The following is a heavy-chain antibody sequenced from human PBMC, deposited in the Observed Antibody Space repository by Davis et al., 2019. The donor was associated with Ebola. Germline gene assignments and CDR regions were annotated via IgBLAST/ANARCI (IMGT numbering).Heavy chain of an antibody. CDR2: IYPGDSDT. J-gene: IGHJ2*01. CDR1: GYSFTSYW. D-gene: IGHD7-27*01. V-gene: IGHV5-51*01. CDR3: ARHAGDAGNFDL. Sequence: GESLKISCKGSGYSFTSYWIGWVRQMPGKGLEWMGIIYPGDSDTSYSPSFQGLVTIAADMSISTAYLQWNTLRASDSAIYYCARHAGDAGNFDLWGPGTLVTVSS.